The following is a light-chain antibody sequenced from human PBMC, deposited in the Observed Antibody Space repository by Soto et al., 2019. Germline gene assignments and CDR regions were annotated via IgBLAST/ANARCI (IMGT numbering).Light chain of an antibody. CDR2: TSS. J-gene: IGKJ1*01. CDR1: QSVSIW. V-gene: IGKV1-5*03. CDR3: QHYNSYSEA. Sequence: IQMNQSPSTLSASEGDRVTISCRASQSVSIWLAWYQQKPGRAPKLLIYTSSTLESGVPSRFSGSGSGTEFTLTISSLQPDDFATYYCQHYNSYSEAFGQGTKVDI.